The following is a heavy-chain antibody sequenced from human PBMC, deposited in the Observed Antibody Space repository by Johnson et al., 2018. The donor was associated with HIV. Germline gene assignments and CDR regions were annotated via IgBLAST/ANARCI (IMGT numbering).Heavy chain of an antibody. D-gene: IGHD3-16*01. CDR2: IKQDGSEK. J-gene: IGHJ3*02. CDR1: GVTISDSY. Sequence: AAGGVTISDSYMSWIRQAPGKGLEWVANIKQDGSEKYYVDSVKGRFTISRDNSKNTLYLQMNALRAEDTAVYYCAISIPRPGWGDAFDIWGQGTMVTVSS. V-gene: IGHV3-7*03. CDR3: AISIPRPGWGDAFDI.